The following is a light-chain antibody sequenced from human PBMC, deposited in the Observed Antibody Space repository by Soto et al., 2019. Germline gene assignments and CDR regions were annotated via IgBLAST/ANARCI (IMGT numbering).Light chain of an antibody. CDR1: QSVSSY. J-gene: IGKJ1*01. CDR3: QQRSNWPVT. V-gene: IGKV3-11*01. Sequence: EIVLTQSPGTLSLSPGERATLSCRASQSVSSYLAWYQQKPGQAPRLLIYDASTRATGISARFSGSGSGTNFTLTISSLEPEDFAVYYCQQRSNWPVTFGRGTKVDIK. CDR2: DAS.